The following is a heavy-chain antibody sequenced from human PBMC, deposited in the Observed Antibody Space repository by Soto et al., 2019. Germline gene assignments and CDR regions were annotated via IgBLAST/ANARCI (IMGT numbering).Heavy chain of an antibody. CDR1: GGSFSGYY. CDR3: ARGGRRRRYYMDV. CDR2: INHSGST. V-gene: IGHV4-34*01. J-gene: IGHJ6*03. Sequence: QVQLQQWGAGLLKPSETLSLTCAVYGGSFSGYYWSWIRQPPGKGLEWMGEINHSGSTNYNPSLKSRVTISVDTSKTQFSLKLSSVTAADTAVYYCARGGRRRRYYMDVWGKGTTVTVSS.